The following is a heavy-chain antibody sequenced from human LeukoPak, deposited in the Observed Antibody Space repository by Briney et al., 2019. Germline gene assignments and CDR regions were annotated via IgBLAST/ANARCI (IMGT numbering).Heavy chain of an antibody. V-gene: IGHV4-39*01. Sequence: SETLSLTCTVSGGSISSSSYYWGWIRQPPGKGLEWIGSIYYSGSTYYNPSLKSRVTISVDTSKNQLALKLSSVTAADTAVYYCAGLGVRGVIKGVFGYWGQGTLVTVSS. CDR1: GGSISSSSYY. CDR3: AGLGVRGVIKGVFGY. D-gene: IGHD3-10*01. CDR2: IYYSGST. J-gene: IGHJ4*02.